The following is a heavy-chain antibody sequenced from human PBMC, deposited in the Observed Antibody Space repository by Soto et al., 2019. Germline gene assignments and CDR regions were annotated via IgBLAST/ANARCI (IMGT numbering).Heavy chain of an antibody. J-gene: IGHJ4*02. CDR2: IYHTGST. CDR3: ARATGTLRSRNCDY. CDR1: GGSISTVGHY. Sequence: SETLCLTCSVSGGSISTVGHYWTWMRQPPGKCLEWIGSIYHTGSTYHSKSLRSRLTMSVDTSKSQFSLRLSSVTAADTAVYYCARATGTLRSRNCDYWGQGSLVTVSS. D-gene: IGHD1-1*01. V-gene: IGHV4-31*03.